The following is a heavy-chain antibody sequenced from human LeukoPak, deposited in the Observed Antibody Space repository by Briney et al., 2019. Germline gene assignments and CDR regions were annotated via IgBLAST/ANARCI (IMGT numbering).Heavy chain of an antibody. V-gene: IGHV4-39*01. D-gene: IGHD1-26*01. Sequence: PSETLSLTCTVSGGSISSSSYYWGWIRQPPGKGLEWIGSIYYSGSIYYNPSLKSRVTISVDTSKNQFSLKLSSVTAADTAVYYCARLKGGARQFDYLGQGTLVNVSS. CDR3: ARLKGGARQFDY. CDR1: GGSISSSSYY. J-gene: IGHJ4*02. CDR2: IYYSGSI.